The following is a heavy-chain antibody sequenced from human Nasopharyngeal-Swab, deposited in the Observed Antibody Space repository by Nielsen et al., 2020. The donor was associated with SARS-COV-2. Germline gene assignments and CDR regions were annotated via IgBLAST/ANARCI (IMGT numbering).Heavy chain of an antibody. J-gene: IGHJ6*02. CDR2: ISYDGSNK. V-gene: IGHV3-30*03. Sequence: GESLKISCAASGFTFSNYGMHWVRQAPGKGLEWVAVISYDGSNKYYADSVKGRFTISRDNSKNTLYLQMNSLRAEDTAVYYCARADTAMGDYYYYGMDVWGQGTTVTVSS. D-gene: IGHD5-18*01. CDR1: GFTFSNYG. CDR3: ARADTAMGDYYYYGMDV.